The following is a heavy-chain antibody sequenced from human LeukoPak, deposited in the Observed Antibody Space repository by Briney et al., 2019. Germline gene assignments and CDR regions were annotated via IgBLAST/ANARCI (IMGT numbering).Heavy chain of an antibody. J-gene: IGHJ4*02. CDR1: GFTVSSNY. D-gene: IGHD6-19*01. CDR3: ARLVAGDFDY. V-gene: IGHV3-66*04. CDR2: IYSGGST. Sequence: GGSLRLSCAASGFTVSSNYMSWVRQAPGKGLEWVSVIYSGGSTYYADSVKGRFTISRDNSMNTLYLQMNSLRAEDTAVYYCARLVAGDFDYWGQGTLVTVSS.